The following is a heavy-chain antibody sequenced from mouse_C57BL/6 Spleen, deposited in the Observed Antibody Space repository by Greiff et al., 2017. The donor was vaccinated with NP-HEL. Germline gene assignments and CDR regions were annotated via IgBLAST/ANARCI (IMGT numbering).Heavy chain of an antibody. CDR3: ASSITTVVEGPWFAY. Sequence: VQGVESGPELVKPGASVKISCKASGYAFSSSWMNWVKQRPGKGLEWIGRIYPGDGDTNYNGKFKGKATLTADKSSSTAYMQLSSLTSEDSAVYFCASSITTVVEGPWFAYWGQGTLVTVSA. CDR1: GYAFSSSW. D-gene: IGHD1-1*01. V-gene: IGHV1-82*01. CDR2: IYPGDGDT. J-gene: IGHJ3*01.